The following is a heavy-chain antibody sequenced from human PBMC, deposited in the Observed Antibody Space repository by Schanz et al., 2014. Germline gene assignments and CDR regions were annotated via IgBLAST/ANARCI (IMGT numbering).Heavy chain of an antibody. J-gene: IGHJ5*02. CDR3: TRDVRLDRRGNWFDP. D-gene: IGHD1-1*01. CDR2: ISTSGTYM. CDR1: GFAFSSFA. Sequence: EVQLVESGGGLVKPGGSLRLSCVASGFAFSSFAMTWVRQAPGRGLEWVSSISTSGTYMYIADSLKGRLTISRDDAKKSMYLQMNSLRAEDTAVYYCTRDVRLDRRGNWFDPWGQGTLVTVSS. V-gene: IGHV3-21*04.